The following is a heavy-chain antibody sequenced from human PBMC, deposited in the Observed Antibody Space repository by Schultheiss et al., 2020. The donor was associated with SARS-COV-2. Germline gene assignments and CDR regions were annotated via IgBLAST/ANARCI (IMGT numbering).Heavy chain of an antibody. V-gene: IGHV4-4*07. Sequence: SETLSLTCTVSGGSISSYYWSWIRQPAGKGLEWIGRIYTSGSTNYNPSLKSRVTMSVDTSKNQFSLKLSSVTAADTAVYYCARGGGYCSSTSCYTKSWFDPWGQVTLVTVSS. CDR3: ARGGGYCSSTSCYTKSWFDP. CDR2: IYTSGST. J-gene: IGHJ5*02. D-gene: IGHD2-2*02. CDR1: GGSISSYY.